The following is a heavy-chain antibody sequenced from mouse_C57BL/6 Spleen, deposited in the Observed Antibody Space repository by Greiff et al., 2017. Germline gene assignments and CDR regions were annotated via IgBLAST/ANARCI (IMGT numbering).Heavy chain of an antibody. CDR2: IDPSASET. J-gene: IGHJ2*01. Sequence: QVQLQQPGAELVRPGSSVKLSCKASGYTFTSYWMHWVKQRPIQGLEWIGNIDPSASETHYNQKFKDKATLTVDKSSSTAYMQLSSLTSEDSAVYDCASEGLYYGSSSFDYWGQGTTLTVSS. D-gene: IGHD1-1*01. CDR1: GYTFTSYW. V-gene: IGHV1-52*01. CDR3: ASEGLYYGSSSFDY.